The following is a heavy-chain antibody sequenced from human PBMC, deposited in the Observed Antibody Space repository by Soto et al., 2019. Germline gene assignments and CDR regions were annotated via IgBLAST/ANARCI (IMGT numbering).Heavy chain of an antibody. V-gene: IGHV4-39*01. CDR2: IYYSGST. D-gene: IGHD3-3*01. Sequence: SETLSLTCTVSGGSISSSSNYWGWIRQPPGKGLEWIGSIYYSGSTYYNPSLKSRVTISVDTSKNQFSLKLSSVTAADTAVYLCERTIPDTNYYYYMDVWGKGTTVTVSS. J-gene: IGHJ6*03. CDR3: ERTIPDTNYYYYMDV. CDR1: GGSISSSSNY.